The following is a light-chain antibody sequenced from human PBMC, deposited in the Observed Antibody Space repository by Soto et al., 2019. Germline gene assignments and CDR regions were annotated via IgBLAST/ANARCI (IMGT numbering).Light chain of an antibody. Sequence: DIRVTQSPPTLSASVGDRVTITCRASQTITTWMAWYQQKPGKAPKLLVYDASTLQSGVATRFSGSGSGTEFSLTISSLQPDDFATYYCQQYYRSSITFGQGTRLEIK. CDR2: DAS. CDR3: QQYYRSSIT. J-gene: IGKJ5*01. V-gene: IGKV1-5*01. CDR1: QTITTW.